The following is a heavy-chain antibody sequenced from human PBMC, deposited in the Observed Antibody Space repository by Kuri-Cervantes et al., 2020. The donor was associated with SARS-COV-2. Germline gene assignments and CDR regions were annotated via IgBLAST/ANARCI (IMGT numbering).Heavy chain of an antibody. J-gene: IGHJ4*02. CDR1: GYTFTGYY. D-gene: IGHD1-1*01. Sequence: ASVKVSCKASGYTFTGYYMHWVRQAPGQGLEWMGRINPNSGGTNYAQKFQGRVTMTRDKSISTAYMELSRLRSDDTVVYYCARVGKNWNYSFDYWGQGTLVTVSS. CDR2: INPNSGGT. CDR3: ARVGKNWNYSFDY. V-gene: IGHV1-2*05.